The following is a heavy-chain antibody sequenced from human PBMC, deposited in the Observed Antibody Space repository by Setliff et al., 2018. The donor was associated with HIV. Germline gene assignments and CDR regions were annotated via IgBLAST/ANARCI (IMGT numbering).Heavy chain of an antibody. CDR2: IFYSGHT. J-gene: IGHJ5*02. D-gene: IGHD6-13*01. CDR3: AREAQYSSSWSGRRVTWFDA. Sequence: PSETLSLTCTVSGGSITRSSYYWAWIRQPPGKGLEWIGNIFYSGHTFYNPSLRSRVTISVDTSKNQFSLKLNSVTAADTAVYYCAREAQYSSSWSGRRVTWFDAWGQGTPVTVSS. V-gene: IGHV4-39*07. CDR1: GGSITRSSYY.